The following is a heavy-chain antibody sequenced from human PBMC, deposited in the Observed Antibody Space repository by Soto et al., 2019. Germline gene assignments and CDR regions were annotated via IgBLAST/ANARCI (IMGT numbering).Heavy chain of an antibody. CDR2: INPYNGNT. CDR1: GYTFTSYG. J-gene: IGHJ4*02. Sequence: QVQLVQSGAEVKKPGASVKVSCKASGYTFTSYGISWVRQAPGQGLEWMGWINPYNGNTNYAQKRQGRGTMTTDTSTNTAYVELRSLSSDDTAVSDCARDWFGIDYWGQGTRVTVSS. V-gene: IGHV1-18*01. CDR3: ARDWFGIDY. D-gene: IGHD3-16*01.